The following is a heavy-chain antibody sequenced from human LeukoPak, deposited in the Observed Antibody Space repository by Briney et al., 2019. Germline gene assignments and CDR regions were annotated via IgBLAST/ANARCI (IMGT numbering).Heavy chain of an antibody. D-gene: IGHD3-22*01. Sequence: PGGSLRLSCAAAGFTFSSYAMSWVRQAPGKGLEWVSAISGSGGSTYYADSVKGRFTISRDNTKNTLYLQMNSLRAKDTAVYYCAKDHYYDSSGYYSYFDYWGQGTLVTVSS. CDR3: AKDHYYDSSGYYSYFDY. V-gene: IGHV3-23*01. CDR2: ISGSGGST. CDR1: GFTFSSYA. J-gene: IGHJ4*02.